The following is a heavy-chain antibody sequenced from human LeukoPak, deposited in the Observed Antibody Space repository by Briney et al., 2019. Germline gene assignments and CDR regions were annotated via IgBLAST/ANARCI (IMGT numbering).Heavy chain of an antibody. CDR3: ARRVVTASRTRFDP. V-gene: IGHV5-51*01. CDR2: INPGDFDT. Sequence: GESLKISCKGSGYSFTSYWIGWVRQMPGKGLEWMGIINPGDFDTRYSPSFQGQVTISADKSISTAYLKWSGLKASDTAMYYCARRVVTASRTRFDPWGQGTLVTVSS. CDR1: GYSFTSYW. J-gene: IGHJ5*02. D-gene: IGHD2-21*02.